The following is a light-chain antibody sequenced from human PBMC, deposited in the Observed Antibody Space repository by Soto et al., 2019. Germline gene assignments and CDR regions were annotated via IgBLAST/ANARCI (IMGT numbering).Light chain of an antibody. J-gene: IGKJ4*01. Sequence: EIQMTQSPSSLSASVGDRVTITCRASQGISNYLAWYQQKPGKVTELLIYAASTLQSRVPSRFSGSGSGTDFTLTISSLQPEDVATYFCQKYNHAPTFGGGTNVEIK. CDR1: QGISNY. CDR2: AAS. CDR3: QKYNHAPT. V-gene: IGKV1-27*01.